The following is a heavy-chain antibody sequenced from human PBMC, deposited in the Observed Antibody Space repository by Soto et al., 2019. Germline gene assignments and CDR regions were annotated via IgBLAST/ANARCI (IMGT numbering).Heavy chain of an antibody. J-gene: IGHJ6*02. V-gene: IGHV4-39*01. Sequence: SETLSLTCTVSGGSISSSSYYWGWIRQPPGKGLEWIGSIYYSGSTYYNPSLKSRVTISVDTSKNQFSLKLSSVTAADTAVYYCARRIRIAAAGNEYYYYYGMDVWGQGTTVTVSS. CDR2: IYYSGST. CDR3: ARRIRIAAAGNEYYYYYGMDV. CDR1: GGSISSSSYY. D-gene: IGHD6-13*01.